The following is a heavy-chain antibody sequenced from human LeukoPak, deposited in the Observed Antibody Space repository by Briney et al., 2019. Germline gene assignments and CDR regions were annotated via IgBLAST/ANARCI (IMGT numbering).Heavy chain of an antibody. CDR3: ARHAKVSGYDYGRKAFDV. V-gene: IGHV4-34*01. CDR1: GFTFSSYW. D-gene: IGHD3-22*01. Sequence: GSLRLSCAASGFTFSSYWMSWVRQPPGKGLEWIGEINDSGRTNYNPPLKSRVTISVDTSKNQLSLKVNSVTAADTAVYYCARHAKVSGYDYGRKAFDVWGQGTMVTVSS. J-gene: IGHJ3*01. CDR2: INDSGRT.